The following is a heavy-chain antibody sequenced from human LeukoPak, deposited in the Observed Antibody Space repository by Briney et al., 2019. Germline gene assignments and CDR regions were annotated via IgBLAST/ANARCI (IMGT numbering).Heavy chain of an antibody. J-gene: IGHJ5*02. CDR1: GFTFSSHS. D-gene: IGHD6-13*01. Sequence: GGSLRLSCAASGFTFSSHSMNWVRQAPGKGLEWVSSISSSSSYIYYADSVKGRFTISRDSAKNSLYLQMNSLRAEDTAVYYCARGAAAAALNWFDPWGQGTLVTVSS. CDR3: ARGAAAAALNWFDP. CDR2: ISSSSSYI. V-gene: IGHV3-21*01.